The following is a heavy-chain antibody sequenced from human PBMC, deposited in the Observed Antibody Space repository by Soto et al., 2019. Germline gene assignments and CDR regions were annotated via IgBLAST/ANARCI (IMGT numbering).Heavy chain of an antibody. J-gene: IGHJ4*02. CDR2: MSGSGGRT. V-gene: IGHV3-23*01. Sequence: GGSLRLSCGASGFTFNSYAMSWVRQAPGKGLEWVSGMSGSGGRTYYADFVKGRFTISRDTSKNTLYLQMNSLRAEDTAVYYCAKDRSWIQLSFFADWGQGTRVTVSS. CDR3: AKDRSWIQLSFFAD. CDR1: GFTFNSYA. D-gene: IGHD5-18*01.